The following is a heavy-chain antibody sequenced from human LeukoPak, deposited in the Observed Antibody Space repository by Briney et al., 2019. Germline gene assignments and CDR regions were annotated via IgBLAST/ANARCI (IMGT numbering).Heavy chain of an antibody. D-gene: IGHD6-13*01. CDR3: AKDHIPYSSSSDAFDI. V-gene: IGHV3-23*01. CDR1: GFTFSSYA. Sequence: GGSLRLSCAASGFTFSSYAMSWVRQAPGKGLEWVSAISGSGGSTYYANSVKGRFTISRDNAKNSLYLQMNSLRAEDTAVYYCAKDHIPYSSSSDAFDIWGQGTMVTVSS. CDR2: ISGSGGST. J-gene: IGHJ3*02.